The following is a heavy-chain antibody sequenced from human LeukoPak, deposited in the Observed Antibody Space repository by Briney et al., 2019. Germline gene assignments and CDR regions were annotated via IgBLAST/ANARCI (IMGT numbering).Heavy chain of an antibody. Sequence: ASVKVSCKASGYTFTGYYMHWVRQAPGQGLEWMGWISAYSGNTNYAQKLQGRVTMTTDTSTSTAYMELRSLRSDDTAVYYCARYYDSSGYYYFDYWGQGTLVTVSS. D-gene: IGHD3-22*01. CDR2: ISAYSGNT. J-gene: IGHJ4*02. CDR3: ARYYDSSGYYYFDY. CDR1: GYTFTGYY. V-gene: IGHV1-18*04.